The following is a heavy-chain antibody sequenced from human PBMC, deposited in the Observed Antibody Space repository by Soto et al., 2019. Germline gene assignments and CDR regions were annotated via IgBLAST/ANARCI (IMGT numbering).Heavy chain of an antibody. CDR1: GGSISSGGYS. CDR3: ARSYDYDNSAIPQGFYALHV. D-gene: IGHD3-22*01. Sequence: QLQLQESGSGLVKPSQTLSLTCAVSGGSISSGGYSWSWIRQPPGKGLEWIGYIYHSGSTYYNPSLKSRVTISVDRSKNQFSLKLNSVTAADTAVYYCARSYDYDNSAIPQGFYALHVWGQGTTVTVSS. V-gene: IGHV4-30-2*01. CDR2: IYHSGST. J-gene: IGHJ6*02.